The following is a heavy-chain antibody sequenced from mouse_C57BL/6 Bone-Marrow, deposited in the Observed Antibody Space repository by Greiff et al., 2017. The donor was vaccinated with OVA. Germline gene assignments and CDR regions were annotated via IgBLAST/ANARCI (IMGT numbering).Heavy chain of an antibody. J-gene: IGHJ1*03. CDR1: GFTFSNYW. Sequence: EVMLVESGGGLVQPGGSMKLSCVASGFTFSNYWMNWVRQSPEKGLEWVAQIRLKSDNYATHYAESVKGRFTISRDDSKSSVYLQMNNLRAEDTGIYYCTGPITTVVAPYFDVWGTGTTVTVSS. CDR2: IRLKSDNYAT. D-gene: IGHD1-1*01. V-gene: IGHV6-3*01. CDR3: TGPITTVVAPYFDV.